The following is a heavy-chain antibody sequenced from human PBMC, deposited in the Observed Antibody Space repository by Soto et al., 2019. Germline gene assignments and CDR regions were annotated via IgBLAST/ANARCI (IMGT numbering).Heavy chain of an antibody. CDR3: ARGVSIAARLGLYWYFDL. J-gene: IGHJ2*01. CDR1: GGSISSYY. Sequence: QVQLQESGPGLVKPSETLSLTCTVSGGSISSYYWSWIRQPPGKGLEWIGYIYYSGSTNYNPSLKSRVTISVDTSKNQFSLKLSSVTATDTAVYYCARGVSIAARLGLYWYFDLWGRGTLVTVSS. CDR2: IYYSGST. V-gene: IGHV4-59*01. D-gene: IGHD6-6*01.